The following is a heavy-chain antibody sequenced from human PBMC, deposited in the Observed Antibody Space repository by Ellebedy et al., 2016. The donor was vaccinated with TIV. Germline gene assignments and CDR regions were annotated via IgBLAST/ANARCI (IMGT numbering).Heavy chain of an antibody. CDR1: GYTFTGYY. CDR2: INPNSGGT. CDR3: ARGHGDYVNWFDP. V-gene: IGHV1-2*02. J-gene: IGHJ5*02. D-gene: IGHD4-17*01. Sequence: ASVKVSCKASGYTFTGYYMHWVRQAPGQGLEWMGWINPNSGGTNYAQKLQGRVTMTTDTSTSTAYMELRSLRSDDTAVYYCARGHGDYVNWFDPWGQGTLVTVSS.